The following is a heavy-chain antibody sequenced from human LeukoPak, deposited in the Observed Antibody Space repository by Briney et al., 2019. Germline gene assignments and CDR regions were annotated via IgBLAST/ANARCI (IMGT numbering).Heavy chain of an antibody. D-gene: IGHD3-3*01. J-gene: IGHJ4*02. CDR3: ASFYDFWSGYLN. CDR2: IYYSGST. CDR1: GGSISSYY. Sequence: SETLSLTCTVSGGSISSYYWNWIRQPPGKGLEWIGYIYYSGSTNYNPSLKSRVTISVDTSQNQLSLKLSSVTAANTAVYYCASFYDFWSGYLNWGQGTLVTVSS. V-gene: IGHV4-59*08.